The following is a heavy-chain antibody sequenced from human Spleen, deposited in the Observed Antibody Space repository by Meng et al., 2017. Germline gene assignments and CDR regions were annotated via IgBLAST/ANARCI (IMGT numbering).Heavy chain of an antibody. J-gene: IGHJ4*02. CDR1: GGSVSSSGYS. CDR2: IAYSGSS. D-gene: IGHD4-11*01. V-gene: IGHV4-30-4*01. Sequence: QVQLQESGPGLVKPSQTLSLTCTVSGGSVSSSGYSWSWIRQPPGKGLEWIGSIAYSGSSFYNPSLKSRLTISLDTSKNQFSLRLNSMTAADTAVYYCARVTTVTSFDYWGQGTLVTVSS. CDR3: ARVTTVTSFDY.